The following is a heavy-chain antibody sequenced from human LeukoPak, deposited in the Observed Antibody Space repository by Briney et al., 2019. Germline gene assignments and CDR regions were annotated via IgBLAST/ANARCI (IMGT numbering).Heavy chain of an antibody. D-gene: IGHD1-26*01. CDR1: GFTFSSYS. CDR2: ISSSSSYI. Sequence: GGSLRLSCAASGFTFSSYSMNWVRQAPGKGLEWVSSISSSSSYIYYADSVKGRFTISRDNAKNSLYLQMNSLRAEDTAVYYCASGSGSYSADYWGQGTLVTVSS. CDR3: ASGSGSYSADY. V-gene: IGHV3-21*01. J-gene: IGHJ4*02.